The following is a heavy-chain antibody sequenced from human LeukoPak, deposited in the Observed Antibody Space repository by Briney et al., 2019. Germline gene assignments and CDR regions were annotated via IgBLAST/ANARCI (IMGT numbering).Heavy chain of an antibody. D-gene: IGHD6-19*01. Sequence: GESLKISCRGSGYSFTSYWIGWVRQMPGKGLEWLGIINPGDSDTRYSPSFQGQVTISADKSISTANLQWSSLKASDTAMYYCARRIGSGWYDYWGQGTLVTVSS. CDR2: INPGDSDT. CDR1: GYSFTSYW. CDR3: ARRIGSGWYDY. J-gene: IGHJ4*02. V-gene: IGHV5-51*01.